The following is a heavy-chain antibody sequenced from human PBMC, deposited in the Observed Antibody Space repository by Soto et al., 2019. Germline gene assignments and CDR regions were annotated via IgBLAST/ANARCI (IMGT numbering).Heavy chain of an antibody. CDR2: IIPIFGTA. Sequence: GASVKVSCKASGGTFSSYAISWVRQAPGQGLEWMGGIIPIFGTANYAQKFQGRVTITADESTSTAYMELSSLRSEDTAVYYCARGVCSGGSCYSGLDVWGQGTTVTVS. CDR3: ARGVCSGGSCYSGLDV. D-gene: IGHD2-15*01. CDR1: GGTFSSYA. V-gene: IGHV1-69*13. J-gene: IGHJ6*02.